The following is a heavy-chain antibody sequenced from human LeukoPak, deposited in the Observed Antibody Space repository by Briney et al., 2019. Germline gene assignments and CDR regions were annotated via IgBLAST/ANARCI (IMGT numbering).Heavy chain of an antibody. J-gene: IGHJ6*03. CDR2: ISGSGRST. Sequence: PGGPLRLSCAASGFTFNSYAMSWVRQAPGKEREWVLAISGSGRSTYYADSVKGRFTIPRDNSKHTLYLQMNSLGAEDTPVYYCAKGSGGHYYYYMDVWGKGTTVTLSS. CDR3: AKGSGGHYYYYMDV. CDR1: GFTFNSYA. V-gene: IGHV3-23*01. D-gene: IGHD2-15*01.